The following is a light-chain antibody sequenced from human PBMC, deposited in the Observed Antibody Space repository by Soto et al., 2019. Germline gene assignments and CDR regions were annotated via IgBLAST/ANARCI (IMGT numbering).Light chain of an antibody. V-gene: IGKV3-15*01. CDR1: QSVSSN. J-gene: IGKJ3*01. CDR2: GAS. CDR3: QQYKNWPGT. Sequence: EIVMTQSPATLSVSPGERATLSCRASQSVSSNLAWYQQKPGQAPRLLIYGASPRATGIPARCSGSGSGTEVPLTIRSLQSEDCAVYYCQQYKNWPGTFGPGTKVDIK.